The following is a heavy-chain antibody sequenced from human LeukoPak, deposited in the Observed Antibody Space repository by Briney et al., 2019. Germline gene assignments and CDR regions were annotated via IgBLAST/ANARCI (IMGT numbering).Heavy chain of an antibody. J-gene: IGHJ1*01. V-gene: IGHV4-34*01. D-gene: IGHD1-7*01. Sequence: SETLSLTCAVYGGSFSGYYWSWIRQPPGKGLEWIGEINHSGSTNYNPSLKSRVTISVDTSKNQFSLKLSSVTAADTAVYYCARVRTGTFRGYFQHWGQGTLVTVSS. CDR3: ARVRTGTFRGYFQH. CDR1: GGSFSGYY. CDR2: INHSGST.